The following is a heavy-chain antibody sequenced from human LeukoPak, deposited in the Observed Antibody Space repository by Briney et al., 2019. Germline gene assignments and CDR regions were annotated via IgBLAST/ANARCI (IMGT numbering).Heavy chain of an antibody. CDR1: GGSISSGSYY. D-gene: IGHD6-13*01. J-gene: IGHJ4*02. V-gene: IGHV4-39*07. Sequence: SETLSLTCTVSGGSISSGSYYWSWIRQPPGKGLEWIGEINHSGSTNYNPSLKSRVTISVDTSKNQFSLKLSSVTAADTAVYYCARILIAAAGTGDYWGQGTLVTVSS. CDR2: INHSGST. CDR3: ARILIAAAGTGDY.